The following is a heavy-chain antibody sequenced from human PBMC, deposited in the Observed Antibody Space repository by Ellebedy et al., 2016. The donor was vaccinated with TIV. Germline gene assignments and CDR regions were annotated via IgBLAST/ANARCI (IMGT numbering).Heavy chain of an antibody. CDR2: ISSNGGST. Sequence: GESLKISXSASGFTFSSYAMHWVSQAPGKGLEYVSAISSNGGSTYYADSVKGRFTISRDNSKNTLYLQMSSLRAEDTAVYYCVKGWLATASDQHWGQGTLVTVSS. CDR1: GFTFSSYA. CDR3: VKGWLATASDQH. D-gene: IGHD5-24*01. J-gene: IGHJ1*01. V-gene: IGHV3-64D*06.